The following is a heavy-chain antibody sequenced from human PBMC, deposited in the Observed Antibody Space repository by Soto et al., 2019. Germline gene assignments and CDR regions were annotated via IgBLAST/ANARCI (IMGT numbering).Heavy chain of an antibody. CDR1: GFSLSTSGVG. Sequence: QITLKESGPTLVNPTQTLTLTCTFSGFSLSTSGVGVGWIRQPPGKALEWLALIYWDDDKRYSPSLKSRLTITKDTSKNQVVLTMTNMDPVDTATYYCAHSYGDSLHEDYYYYYMDVWGKGTTVTVSS. D-gene: IGHD4-17*01. CDR3: AHSYGDSLHEDYYYYYMDV. CDR2: IYWDDDK. V-gene: IGHV2-5*02. J-gene: IGHJ6*03.